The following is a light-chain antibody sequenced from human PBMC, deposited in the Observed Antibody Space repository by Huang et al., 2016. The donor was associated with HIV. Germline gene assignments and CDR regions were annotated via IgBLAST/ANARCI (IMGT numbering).Light chain of an antibody. CDR3: QKYNSAPYT. CDR1: QGAGNS. J-gene: IGKJ2*01. CDR2: AAA. Sequence: DIQMTQSPSSLSTSVGDRVTIPCRASQGAGNSLAWYQQKPGKVPKLLIYAAATLRSGVPSSFSGSGSGTEFTLTISGLQPEDVATYYCQKYNSAPYTFGQGTRLDIK. V-gene: IGKV1-27*01.